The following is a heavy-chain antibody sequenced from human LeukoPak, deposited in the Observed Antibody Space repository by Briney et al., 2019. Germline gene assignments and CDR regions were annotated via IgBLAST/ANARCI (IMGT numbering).Heavy chain of an antibody. D-gene: IGHD3-10*01. J-gene: IGHJ4*02. CDR2: IIPILGSA. Sequence: ASVKVSCKASGGAFNSFGIGWMRQAPGQGLEWMGRIIPILGSAKYSQKFQDRVTITADTSTTTAYMELSSLRSDDTAIYFCARGRMDRGIINYFDYWGQGTLVTVSP. CDR1: GGAFNSFG. CDR3: ARGRMDRGIINYFDY. V-gene: IGHV1-69*04.